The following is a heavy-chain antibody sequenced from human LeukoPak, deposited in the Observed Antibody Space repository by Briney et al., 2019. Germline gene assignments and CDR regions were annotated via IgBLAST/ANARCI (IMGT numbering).Heavy chain of an antibody. CDR3: ARVESRDGYNWYAFDI. J-gene: IGHJ3*02. V-gene: IGHV1-46*01. CDR1: GYTLTSYY. CDR2: INPSGGST. D-gene: IGHD5-24*01. Sequence: ASVKDSCMACGYTLTSYYMHWVRQAPGQGLEWMGIINPSGGSTSYVQKFQGRVTMTRDMSTSTVYMELSSLRSEDTAVYYCARVESRDGYNWYAFDIWGQGTMVTVSS.